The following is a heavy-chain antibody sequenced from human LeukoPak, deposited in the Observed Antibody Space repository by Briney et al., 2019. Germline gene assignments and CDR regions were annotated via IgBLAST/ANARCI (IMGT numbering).Heavy chain of an antibody. CDR2: INHSGST. CDR1: GGSFSGYY. CDR3: ARTGTRGGNAFDI. D-gene: IGHD3-10*01. Sequence: ASETLSLTCAVYGGSFSGYYWSWIRQPPGKGLEWIGEINHSGSTNYNPSLKSRVTISVDTSKNQFSLKLSSVTAADTAVYYCARTGTRGGNAFDIWGQGTMVTVSS. J-gene: IGHJ3*02. V-gene: IGHV4-34*01.